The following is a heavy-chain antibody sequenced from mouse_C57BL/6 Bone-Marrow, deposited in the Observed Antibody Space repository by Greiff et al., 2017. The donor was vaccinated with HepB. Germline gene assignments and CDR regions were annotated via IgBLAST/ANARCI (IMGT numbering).Heavy chain of an antibody. CDR2: IDPSDSYT. CDR1: GYTFTSYW. V-gene: IGHV1-59*01. Sequence: QVQLQQPGAELVRPGTSVKLSCKASGYTFTSYWMHWVKQRPGQGLEWIGVIDPSDSYTNYNQKFKGKSTLTVDTSSSTAYMQLSSLTSEDSAVYYCARSTYYYGSSDFDDWGQGTTLTVSS. CDR3: ARSTYYYGSSDFDD. J-gene: IGHJ2*01. D-gene: IGHD1-1*01.